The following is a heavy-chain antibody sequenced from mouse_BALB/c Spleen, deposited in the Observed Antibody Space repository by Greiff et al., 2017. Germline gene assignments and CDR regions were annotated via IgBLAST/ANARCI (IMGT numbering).Heavy chain of an antibody. V-gene: IGHV3-2*02. J-gene: IGHJ4*01. CDR3: ARCPLSTMITTNAMDY. D-gene: IGHD2-4*01. Sequence: EVQLVESGPGLVKPSQSLSLTCTVTGYSITSDYAWNWIRQFPGNKLEWMGYISYSGSTSYNPSLKSRISITRDTSKNQFFLQLNSVTTEDTATYYCARCPLSTMITTNAMDYWGQGTSVTVSS. CDR1: GYSITSDYA. CDR2: ISYSGST.